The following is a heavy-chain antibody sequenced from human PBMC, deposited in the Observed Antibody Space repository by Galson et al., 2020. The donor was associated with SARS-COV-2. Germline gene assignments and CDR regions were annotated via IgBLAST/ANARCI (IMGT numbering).Heavy chain of an antibody. CDR3: ARADGVGPAPFDY. Sequence: TGGSLRLSCEASAFTLSTYTTHWVRQAPGKGLEWLKLISYDGSNKYYSDTVRGRFTISRDNPKHTLYLQMNSLRAEDTAVYYCARADGVGPAPFDYWGQGTLVTVSS. CDR2: ISYDGSNK. V-gene: IGHV3-30-3*01. CDR1: AFTLSTYT. D-gene: IGHD2-15*01. J-gene: IGHJ4*02.